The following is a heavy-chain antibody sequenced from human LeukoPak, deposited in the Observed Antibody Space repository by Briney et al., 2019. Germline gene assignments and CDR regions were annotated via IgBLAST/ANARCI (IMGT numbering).Heavy chain of an antibody. D-gene: IGHD3-22*01. V-gene: IGHV3-30*18. CDR2: ISYDGSNK. CDR3: AKVSYYDSSDFDY. J-gene: IGHJ4*02. CDR1: GFTFSSYG. Sequence: GGSLRLSCAASGFTFSSYGMHWVRQAPGKGLEWVAVISYDGSNKYYADSVKGRFTISRDNSKNTLYLQMNSLRAEDTAVYYCAKVSYYDSSDFDYWGQGTLVTVSS.